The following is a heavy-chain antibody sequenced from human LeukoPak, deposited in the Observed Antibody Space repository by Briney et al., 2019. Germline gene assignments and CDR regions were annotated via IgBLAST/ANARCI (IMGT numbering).Heavy chain of an antibody. J-gene: IGHJ6*03. Sequence: SETLSPTCAVYGGSFSGYYWSWIRQPPGKGLEWIGEINHSGSTNYNPSLKSRVTISVDTSKNQFSLKLSSVTAADTAVYYCARGGYDFWSGYYTSGYYYYYMDVWGKGTTVTVSS. D-gene: IGHD3-3*01. CDR3: ARGGYDFWSGYYTSGYYYYYMDV. V-gene: IGHV4-34*01. CDR1: GGSFSGYY. CDR2: INHSGST.